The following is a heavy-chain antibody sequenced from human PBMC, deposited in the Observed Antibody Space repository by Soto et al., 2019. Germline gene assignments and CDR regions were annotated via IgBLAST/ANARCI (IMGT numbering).Heavy chain of an antibody. CDR3: ARDDSFLGAPFHY. CDR2: IYADGAT. D-gene: IGHD3-16*01. CDR1: GFTVSSSS. Sequence: EVELVETGGGLIQPGGSLRLSCAASGFTVSSSSMSWVRQAPGKGLEWVSLIYADGATYYGDSVKGRFTISRDTSKNTLSLQMTSLRADDTAVYYCARDDSFLGAPFHYLGQGTLVTVSS. V-gene: IGHV3-53*02. J-gene: IGHJ4*02.